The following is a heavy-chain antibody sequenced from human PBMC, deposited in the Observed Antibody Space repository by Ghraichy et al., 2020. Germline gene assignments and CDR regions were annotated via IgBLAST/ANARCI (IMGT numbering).Heavy chain of an antibody. CDR1: GFSLTTSGVG. CDR2: IYWNDDQ. Sequence: SGPTLVKPTQTLTLTCTFSGFSLTTSGVGVGWIRQPPGKALEWLALIYWNDDQHYSPSLKSRPTITKDTSKNQVVLTMTNTDPVDTATYYCTHRAGHSSREGIFDYWGQGTLVTVSS. J-gene: IGHJ4*02. V-gene: IGHV2-5*01. CDR3: THRAGHSSREGIFDY. D-gene: IGHD6-13*01.